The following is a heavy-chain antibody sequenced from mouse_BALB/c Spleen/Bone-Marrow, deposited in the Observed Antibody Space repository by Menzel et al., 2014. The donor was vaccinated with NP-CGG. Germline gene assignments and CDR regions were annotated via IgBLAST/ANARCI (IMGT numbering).Heavy chain of an antibody. CDR1: GFAFSSYD. J-gene: IGHJ4*01. CDR3: ARHEDGYYDAMDY. CDR2: INSGGGST. V-gene: IGHV5-12-1*01. Sequence: EVMLVESGGGLVKPGGSLKLSCAASGFAFSSYDMSWVRRTPEKRLEWVAYINSGGGSTYYPDTVKGRFTISRDNAKNTLYLQMSSLKSEDTAMYYCARHEDGYYDAMDYWGQGTSVTVSS. D-gene: IGHD2-3*01.